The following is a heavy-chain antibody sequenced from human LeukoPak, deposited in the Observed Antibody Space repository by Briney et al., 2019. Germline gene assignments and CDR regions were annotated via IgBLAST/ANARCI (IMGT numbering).Heavy chain of an antibody. Sequence: SVKVSCRASGGTFSSYAISWVRQAPGQGLDWMGGIIPIFGTANYAQKFQGRVTITADESTSTAYMELSSLRSEDTAVYYCARSKEVATRYYFDYWGQGTLVTVSS. D-gene: IGHD5-12*01. CDR2: IIPIFGTA. CDR3: ARSKEVATRYYFDY. CDR1: GGTFSSYA. J-gene: IGHJ4*02. V-gene: IGHV1-69*13.